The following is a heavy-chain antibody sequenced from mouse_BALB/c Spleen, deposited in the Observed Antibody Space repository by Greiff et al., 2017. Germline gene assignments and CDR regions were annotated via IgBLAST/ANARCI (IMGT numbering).Heavy chain of an antibody. D-gene: IGHD1-1*01. Sequence: QVQLKESGPGLVAPSQSLSITCTVSGFSLTGYGVNWVRQPPGKGLEWLGMIWGDGSTDYNSALKSRLSISKDNSKSQVFLKMNSLQTDDTARYYCARGPRYGSSYGGAIDYWGQGTSVTVSS. CDR1: GFSLTGYG. CDR3: ARGPRYGSSYGGAIDY. CDR2: IWGDGST. J-gene: IGHJ4*01. V-gene: IGHV2-6-7*01.